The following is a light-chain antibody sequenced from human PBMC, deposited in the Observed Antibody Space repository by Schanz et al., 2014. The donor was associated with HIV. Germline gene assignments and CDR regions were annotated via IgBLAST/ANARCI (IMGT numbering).Light chain of an antibody. CDR1: QSITSY. J-gene: IGKJ2*01. V-gene: IGKV1-39*01. CDR2: AAS. CDR3: QQSSSIPYT. Sequence: DIQMTQSPSSLSASVGDSVTITCRASQSITSYLNWYQQKPGKAPKLLIYAASSLQSGVPSRFSGSGSGTDFTLTISSLQPEDFATYYCQQSSSIPYTFGRGTKLDLK.